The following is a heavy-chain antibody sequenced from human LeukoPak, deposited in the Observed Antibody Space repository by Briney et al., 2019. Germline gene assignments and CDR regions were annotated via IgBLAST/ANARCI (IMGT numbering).Heavy chain of an antibody. CDR1: GGSISSYY. Sequence: SETLSLTCTVSGGSISSYYWSWIRQPPGKGLEWIGYIYYSGSTNYNPSLTSRVTISVDTSKNQFSLKLSSVTAADTAVYYCARGTTVTLFDYWGQGTLVTVSS. CDR2: IYYSGST. V-gene: IGHV4-59*01. J-gene: IGHJ4*02. CDR3: ARGTTVTLFDY. D-gene: IGHD4-11*01.